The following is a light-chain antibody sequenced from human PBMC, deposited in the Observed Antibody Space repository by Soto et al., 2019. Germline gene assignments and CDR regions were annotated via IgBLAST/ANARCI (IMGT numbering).Light chain of an antibody. V-gene: IGKV3-15*01. CDR3: QEYDNWPPEGT. Sequence: TVLTQSPATLSVSPGERASLSCRASQSVSINLAWYQQKPGQAPRLLNSGPSTRATGIPARFSGSGSGTEFTLTINSRQSEDFAVYYCQEYDNWPPEGTFGQGTKVEV. J-gene: IGKJ1*01. CDR1: QSVSIN. CDR2: GPS.